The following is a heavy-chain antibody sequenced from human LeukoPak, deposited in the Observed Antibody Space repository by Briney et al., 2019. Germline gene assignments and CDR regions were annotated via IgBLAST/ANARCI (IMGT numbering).Heavy chain of an antibody. Sequence: GGSLRLSCTGSGFTFSTYTMNWVRQAPGKGLEWVAAISYDGSNKYYGDSVKGRFTISRDNSKNILYLQMNSLRAEDTAVYYCARVTTVIPDGFDIWGQGTMVTVSS. J-gene: IGHJ3*02. CDR1: GFTFSTYT. CDR3: ARVTTVIPDGFDI. V-gene: IGHV3-30*04. CDR2: ISYDGSNK. D-gene: IGHD4-17*01.